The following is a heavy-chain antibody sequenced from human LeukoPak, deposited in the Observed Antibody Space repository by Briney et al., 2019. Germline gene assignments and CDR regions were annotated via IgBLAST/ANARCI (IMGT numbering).Heavy chain of an antibody. CDR2: IKQDVSEK. CDR1: GFTFSSYW. J-gene: IGHJ4*02. V-gene: IGHV3-7*01. D-gene: IGHD3-10*01. Sequence: GGSLRPSCAASGFTFSSYWMSWVRQAPGEGLEWVANIKQDVSEKYYVDSAKGRFTISRDNAKNSLYLQMNSLRAEDTAVYYCARDISTYYYGSGSLHWGQGTLVTVSS. CDR3: ARDISTYYYGSGSLH.